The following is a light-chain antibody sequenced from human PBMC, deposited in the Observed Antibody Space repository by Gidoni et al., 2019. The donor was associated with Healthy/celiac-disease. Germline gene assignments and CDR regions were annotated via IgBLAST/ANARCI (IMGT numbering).Light chain of an antibody. V-gene: IGKV1D-13*01. CDR1: QGISSA. J-gene: IGKJ5*01. CDR3: QQFNNYPQT. Sequence: AIQLTQSPSSLSASVGDRVTITCRASQGISSALAWYQQKPGKAPKLLINDASSLESGVPSRFSGSGSGTDFTLTISSLQPEDFATYYCQQFNNYPQTFGQGTRLEIK. CDR2: DAS.